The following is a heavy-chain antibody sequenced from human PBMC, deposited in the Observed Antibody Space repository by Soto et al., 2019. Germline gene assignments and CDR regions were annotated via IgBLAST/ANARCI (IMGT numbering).Heavy chain of an antibody. Sequence: ASVKVSCKASGYTFTSYAMHWVRQAPGQRLEWMGWINAGNGNTKYSQKFQGRVTITRDTSASTAYMELSSLRSEDTAVYYCARVVDYGDYVDAFDIWGQGPMVTVSS. CDR2: INAGNGNT. D-gene: IGHD4-17*01. V-gene: IGHV1-3*01. J-gene: IGHJ3*02. CDR3: ARVVDYGDYVDAFDI. CDR1: GYTFTSYA.